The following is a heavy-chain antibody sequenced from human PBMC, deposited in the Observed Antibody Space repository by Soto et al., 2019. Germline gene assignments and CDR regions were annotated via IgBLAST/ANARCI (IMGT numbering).Heavy chain of an antibody. V-gene: IGHV1-69*06. CDR3: ARAIKRWEVHYYFDY. CDR2: IVVISNTA. CDR1: GSPFNTFA. D-gene: IGHD1-26*01. J-gene: IGHJ4*02. Sequence: QVVLLQSGAEGKEPGSSVRVPGGVSGSPFNTFAFSWGRQAPGPGPGGMGGIVVISNTADYSQRFQDRVTITADTSTNTLYMELGSLTFEDTAVYYCARAIKRWEVHYYFDYWGQGTLVTVSS.